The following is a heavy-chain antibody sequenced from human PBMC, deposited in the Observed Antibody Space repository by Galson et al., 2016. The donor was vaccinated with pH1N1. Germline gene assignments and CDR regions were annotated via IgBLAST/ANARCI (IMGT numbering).Heavy chain of an antibody. CDR3: ARSIAGRDSY. Sequence: SLRLSCAASGFTFNNYWMTWVRQAPGKGLEWVANINQDGSQKYSVDSVKGRFTISRDNDKNSLYLQMNSLRAEDTAVYYCARSIAGRDSYWGQGTLVTVSS. D-gene: IGHD6-6*01. CDR1: GFTFNNYW. J-gene: IGHJ4*02. CDR2: INQDGSQK. V-gene: IGHV3-7*04.